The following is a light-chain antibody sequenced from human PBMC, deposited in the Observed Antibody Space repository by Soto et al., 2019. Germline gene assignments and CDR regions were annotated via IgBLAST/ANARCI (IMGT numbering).Light chain of an antibody. CDR1: QDIKNY. CDR2: DAS. J-gene: IGKJ4*01. Sequence: DIQMTQSPSSLSASVGDRVTITCQASQDIKNYLNWYQQKSGKAPKLLIYDASDLETGVPSRFSGSGSGTDFTFTNKQPQPEDNAKFYRQQYGNLPLTFGGGTQGEIK. CDR3: QQYGNLPLT. V-gene: IGKV1-33*01.